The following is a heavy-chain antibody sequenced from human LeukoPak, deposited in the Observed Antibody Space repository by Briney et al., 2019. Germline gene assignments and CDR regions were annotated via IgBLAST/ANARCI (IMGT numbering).Heavy chain of an antibody. CDR3: AKEPRDYYDSSGLD. J-gene: IGHJ4*02. Sequence: HPGGSLRLSCAASGFTFSSYAMSWVRQAPGKGLEWVSAISGSGGSTYYADSVKGRFTISRDNSKNTLYLQMNSLRAEDTAVYYCAKEPRDYYDSSGLDWGQGTLVTVSS. CDR1: GFTFSSYA. V-gene: IGHV3-23*01. D-gene: IGHD3-22*01. CDR2: ISGSGGST.